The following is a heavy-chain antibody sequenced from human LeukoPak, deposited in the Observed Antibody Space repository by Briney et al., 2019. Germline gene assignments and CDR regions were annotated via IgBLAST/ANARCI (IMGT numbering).Heavy chain of an antibody. D-gene: IGHD3-22*01. J-gene: IGHJ4*02. V-gene: IGHV1-18*01. CDR2: ISAYNGNT. CDR3: ARAYYYDSSGYYYGESFDY. CDR1: GYTFTSYG. Sequence: GASVKVSCKASGYTFTSYGISWVRQAPGQGGEGMGWISAYNGNTNYAQKLQGRVTMTTDTSTSTAYMELRSLRSDDTAVYYCARAYYYDSSGYYYGESFDYWGQGTLVTVSS.